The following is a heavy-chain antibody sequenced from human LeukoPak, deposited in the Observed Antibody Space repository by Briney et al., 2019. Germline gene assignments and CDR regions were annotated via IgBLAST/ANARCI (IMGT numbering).Heavy chain of an antibody. Sequence: SETLSLTCAVYGGSFSGYYWSWIRQPPGKGLEWIGEINHSGSTNYNPSLKSRVTISVDTSKNQFSLKLSSVTAADTAVYYCARAEYSSFFFDYWGQGTLVTVSS. CDR3: ARAEYSSFFFDY. CDR2: INHSGST. D-gene: IGHD6-6*01. CDR1: GGSFSGYY. V-gene: IGHV4-34*01. J-gene: IGHJ4*02.